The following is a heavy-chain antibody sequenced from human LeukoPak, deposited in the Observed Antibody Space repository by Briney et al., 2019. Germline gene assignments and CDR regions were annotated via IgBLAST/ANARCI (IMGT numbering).Heavy chain of an antibody. CDR3: AGGNASTPDEFDY. V-gene: IGHV1-3*01. CDR1: GYTFTSYA. D-gene: IGHD4-23*01. J-gene: IGHJ4*02. CDR2: INAGNGNT. Sequence: ASVKVSCNASGYTFTSYAMHWVRQAPGQRLEWMGWINAGNGNTKYSQKFQGRVTITRDTSASTAYMELSSLRSEDTAVYYCAGGNASTPDEFDYWGQGTLVTVSS.